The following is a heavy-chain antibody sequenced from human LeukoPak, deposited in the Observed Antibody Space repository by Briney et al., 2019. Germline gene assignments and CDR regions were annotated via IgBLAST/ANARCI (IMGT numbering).Heavy chain of an antibody. D-gene: IGHD2-2*01. V-gene: IGHV3-23*01. CDR1: GFSFITYA. Sequence: GGSLRLSCSASGFSFITYAMTWVRQAPGKGLEWVSALSASGGTTYYADSVKGRFTTSRDNSKNTLYLQMNSLRAEDTAVYYCAKLPREYCSSASCPNWFDTWGQGILVTVSS. CDR3: AKLPREYCSSASCPNWFDT. J-gene: IGHJ5*02. CDR2: LSASGGTT.